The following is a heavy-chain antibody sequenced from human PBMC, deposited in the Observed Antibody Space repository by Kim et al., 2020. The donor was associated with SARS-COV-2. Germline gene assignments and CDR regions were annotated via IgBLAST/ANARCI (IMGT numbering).Heavy chain of an antibody. D-gene: IGHD3-10*01. CDR1: GSSITYYY. V-gene: IGHV4-59*01. Sequence: SETLSLTCAVSGSSITYYYWAWIRQSPGKGLEWIGYIYYRGTTNYNPSLKSRVSISIDTSKSQFSLRLSSVTAADTAVYYCAREGYDHHFGEFWGPGTMVTVSS. CDR3: AREGYDHHFGEF. J-gene: IGHJ3*01. CDR2: IYYRGTT.